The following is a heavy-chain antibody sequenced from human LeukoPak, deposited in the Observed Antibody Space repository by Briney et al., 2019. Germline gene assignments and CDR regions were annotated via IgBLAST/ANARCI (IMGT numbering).Heavy chain of an antibody. Sequence: GGSLRLSCAASGFTFSSYGMHWVRQAPGKGLEWVASINSDGSEGYCADVVKGRFTISRDNAKNSLYLQINSLRAEDTAVYYCARSSYSSSSSVWGQGTMVTVSS. D-gene: IGHD6-6*01. J-gene: IGHJ3*01. CDR3: ARSSYSSSSSV. V-gene: IGHV3-7*03. CDR1: GFTFSSYG. CDR2: INSDGSEG.